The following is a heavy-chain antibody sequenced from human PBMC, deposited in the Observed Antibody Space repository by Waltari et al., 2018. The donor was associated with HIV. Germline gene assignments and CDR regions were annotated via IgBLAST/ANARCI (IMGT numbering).Heavy chain of an antibody. V-gene: IGHV3-30*18. Sequence: QVQLVESGGGVVQPGRSLRLSCAASGFTFSTYGIHWVRQAPGKGLEWVAVISYDGSNKYYADSVKCRFTISRDNSKNTLYLQMNSLRAEDTAVYYCAKDRGGYSYIFDFWGQGTLVTVSS. CDR2: ISYDGSNK. CDR3: AKDRGGYSYIFDF. CDR1: GFTFSTYG. J-gene: IGHJ4*02. D-gene: IGHD5-18*01.